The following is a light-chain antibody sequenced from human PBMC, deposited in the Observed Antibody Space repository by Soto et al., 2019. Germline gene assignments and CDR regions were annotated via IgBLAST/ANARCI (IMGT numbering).Light chain of an antibody. CDR1: QAITNN. J-gene: IGKJ4*01. CDR3: QQVKSYPPT. Sequence: DIHLTQSPSSLSASVGDRVTITCRASQAITNNLAWYQQKPGNPPRLLIYEESTLHSGVPSRFSGRKVGTEFILTIGSLQPEDFATYYCQQVKSYPPTFGGGTKVEIK. CDR2: EES. V-gene: IGKV1-9*01.